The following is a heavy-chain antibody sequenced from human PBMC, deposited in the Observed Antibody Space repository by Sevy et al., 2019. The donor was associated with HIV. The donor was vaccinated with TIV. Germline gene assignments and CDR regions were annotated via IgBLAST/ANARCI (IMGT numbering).Heavy chain of an antibody. J-gene: IGHJ6*02. V-gene: IGHV1-69*13. CDR2: IIPIFGTA. CDR1: GGTFSSYA. Sequence: ASVKVSCKASGGTFSSYAITWVRQAPGQGLEWMGGIIPIFGTANYAQKFQGRVTITADESTSTAYMELSSLRSEDTGVYYCARDRGYYYYGMDVWGQGTTVTVSS. CDR3: ARDRGYYYYGMDV.